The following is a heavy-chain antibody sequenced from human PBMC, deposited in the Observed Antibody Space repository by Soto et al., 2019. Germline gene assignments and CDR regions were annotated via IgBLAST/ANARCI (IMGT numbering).Heavy chain of an antibody. CDR1: GGSINSGGYY. D-gene: IGHD3-10*01. V-gene: IGHV4-31*03. CDR2: IYNSGST. CDR3: SRGITMVRGVIHTPYFDY. J-gene: IGHJ4*01. Sequence: SETLSLTCTVSGGSINSGGYYWSWIRQHPGKGLEWIGYIYNSGSTYYNTSLKSRVTISVDTSKNQFSLKLSSVTAADTVVYCCSRGITMVRGVIHTPYFDYWGQEPWSPSPQ.